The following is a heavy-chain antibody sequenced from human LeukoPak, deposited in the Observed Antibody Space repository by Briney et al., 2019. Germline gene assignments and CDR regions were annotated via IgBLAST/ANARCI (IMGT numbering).Heavy chain of an antibody. Sequence: ASAKVSCKASGYTFTGYYMHWVRQAPGQGLEWMGRINPNSGGTNYAQKFQGRVTMTRDTSISTAYMELSRLRSDDTAGYYCARAMTTVTVNWFDPWGQGTLVTVSS. D-gene: IGHD4-17*01. J-gene: IGHJ5*02. CDR1: GYTFTGYY. CDR3: ARAMTTVTVNWFDP. V-gene: IGHV1-2*06. CDR2: INPNSGGT.